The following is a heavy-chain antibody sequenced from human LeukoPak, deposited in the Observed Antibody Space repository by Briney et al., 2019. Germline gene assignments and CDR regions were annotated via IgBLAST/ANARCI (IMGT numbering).Heavy chain of an antibody. Sequence: SETLSLTCAVSGGSISSYYWSWIRQPPGKGLEWIGYIYYSGSTYYNPSLKSRVTISIQTSKNQFSLKLTSVTAADTAVYYCAGDYGDLLTGIRFDTWGQGTLVTVSS. V-gene: IGHV4-59*08. CDR2: IYYSGST. J-gene: IGHJ5*02. D-gene: IGHD4-17*01. CDR1: GGSISSYY. CDR3: AGDYGDLLTGIRFDT.